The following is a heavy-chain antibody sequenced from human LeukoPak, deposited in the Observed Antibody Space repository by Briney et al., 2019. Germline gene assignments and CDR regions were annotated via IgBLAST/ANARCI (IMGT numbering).Heavy chain of an antibody. CDR1: GFTFSSYA. V-gene: IGHV3-30*04. CDR2: ISYDGSNK. Sequence: PGGSLRLSCAASGFTFSSYAMHWVRQAPGKGLEWVAVISYDGSNKYYADSVKGRFTISRDNSKNTLYLQMNSLRAEDTAVYYCAREETVAGTEGAFDIWGRGTMVTVSS. D-gene: IGHD6-19*01. J-gene: IGHJ3*02. CDR3: AREETVAGTEGAFDI.